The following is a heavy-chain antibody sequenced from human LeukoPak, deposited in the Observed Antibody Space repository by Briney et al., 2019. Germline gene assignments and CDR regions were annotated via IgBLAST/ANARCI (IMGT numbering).Heavy chain of an antibody. Sequence: GGSLRLSCAASGFTFSSYAMSWVRQAPGKGLEWVSAISGSGGSTYYADSVKGRFTNSRDNSKNTLYLQMNSLRAEDTALYYCAKDIADYSNYFDYWGQGTLVTVSS. D-gene: IGHD4-11*01. V-gene: IGHV3-23*01. CDR2: ISGSGGST. CDR1: GFTFSSYA. CDR3: AKDIADYSNYFDY. J-gene: IGHJ4*02.